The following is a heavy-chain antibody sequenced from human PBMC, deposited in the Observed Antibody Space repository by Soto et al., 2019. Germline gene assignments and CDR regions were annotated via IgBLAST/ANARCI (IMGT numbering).Heavy chain of an antibody. Sequence: SETLSLTCTVSGGSISSYYWSWIRQPPGKGLEWIGYIYYSGSTNYNPSLKSRVTISVDTSKNQFSLKLSSVTAADTAVYYCARERYDILTGYSRFDPWGQGTLVTVSS. D-gene: IGHD3-9*01. J-gene: IGHJ5*02. CDR2: IYYSGST. CDR3: ARERYDILTGYSRFDP. V-gene: IGHV4-59*01. CDR1: GGSISSYY.